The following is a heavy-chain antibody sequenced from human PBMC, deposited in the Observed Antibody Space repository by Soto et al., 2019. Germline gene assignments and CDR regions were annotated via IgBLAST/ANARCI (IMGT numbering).Heavy chain of an antibody. CDR1: GFTFSSYG. D-gene: IGHD2-2*01. CDR2: ISYDGSNK. Sequence: GGSLRLSCAASGFTFSSYGMHWVRQSPGKGLEWVAVISYDGSNKYYADSVKGRFTISRDNSKNTLYLQMNSLRAEDTAVYYCAKTLGYCSSTSCYGMDVWGQGTTVTVSS. J-gene: IGHJ6*02. CDR3: AKTLGYCSSTSCYGMDV. V-gene: IGHV3-30*18.